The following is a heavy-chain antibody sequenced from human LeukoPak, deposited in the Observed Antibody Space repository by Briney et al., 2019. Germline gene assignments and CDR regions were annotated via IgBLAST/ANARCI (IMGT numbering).Heavy chain of an antibody. CDR2: IIPIFGTA. CDR1: GGTFSSYA. CDR3: ARAYCGGDCYWRLGYYCMDV. D-gene: IGHD2-21*02. V-gene: IGHV1-69*05. Sequence: GSSVKVSCKASGGTFSSYAISWVRQAPGQGLEWMGGIIPIFGTANYAQKFQGRVTITTDESTSTAYMELSSLRSEDTAVYYCARAYCGGDCYWRLGYYCMDVWGKGTTVTVSS. J-gene: IGHJ6*03.